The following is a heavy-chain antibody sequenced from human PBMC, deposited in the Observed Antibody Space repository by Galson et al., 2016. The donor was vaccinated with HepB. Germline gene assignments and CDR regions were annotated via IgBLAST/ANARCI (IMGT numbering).Heavy chain of an antibody. Sequence: SVKVSCKASGYTFISSYIHWVRQAPGQGLEWMGVIDPSGGTTTYTHTFRGRLSMTSDTSTATVYMEVSSRRKEDTAVYYWARSGCSSSTCPVHYFDYWGQGSLVSVSS. V-gene: IGHV1-46*01. D-gene: IGHD2-2*01. CDR1: GYTFISSY. CDR3: ARSGCSSSTCPVHYFDY. J-gene: IGHJ4*02. CDR2: IDPSGGTT.